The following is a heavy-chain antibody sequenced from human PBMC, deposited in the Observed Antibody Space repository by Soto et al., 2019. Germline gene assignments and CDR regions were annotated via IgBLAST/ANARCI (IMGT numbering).Heavy chain of an antibody. CDR2: IYDGGRT. D-gene: IGHD7-27*01. CDR1: GGSISTVDYW. V-gene: IGHV4-30-4*01. CDR3: ARGASGDKVDS. Sequence: QVQLQESGPGLVKPSQTLSLTCTVSGGSISTVDYWWSWIRQSPDMGLEWIGHIYDGGRTYNNPSLESRVTLSVEPSQSQFSLTLSSVSAADTAVYSCARGASGDKVDSWGQGTLVTVSS. J-gene: IGHJ4*02.